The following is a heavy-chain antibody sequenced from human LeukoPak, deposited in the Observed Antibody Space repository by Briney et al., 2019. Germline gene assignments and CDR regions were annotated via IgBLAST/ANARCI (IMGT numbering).Heavy chain of an antibody. J-gene: IGHJ6*03. V-gene: IGHV1-69*06. CDR2: IIPIFGTA. CDR3: AREFSSSWENYYYYYMDV. Sequence: SVKVSCTASGGTFSSYAINWVRQAPAQGLEWMGGIIPIFGTANYAQKFQGRVTITADKSTSTAYMELSSLRSEDTAVYYCAREFSSSWENYYYYYMDVWGKGTTVTVSS. CDR1: GGTFSSYA. D-gene: IGHD6-13*01.